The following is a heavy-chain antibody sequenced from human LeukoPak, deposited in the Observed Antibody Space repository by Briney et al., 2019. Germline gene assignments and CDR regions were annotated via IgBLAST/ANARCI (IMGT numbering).Heavy chain of an antibody. CDR3: ARAEAIDY. CDR1: GYSFHDFG. D-gene: IGHD5-12*01. CDR2: INPNSGGT. Sequence: ASVKVSCKASGYSFHDFGISWVRQAPGQGLEWMGWINPNSGGTKYAQKFQGRVTMTRDTSISTAYMELSSLRSDDTAMYYCARAEAIDYWGQGTLVTVSS. J-gene: IGHJ4*02. V-gene: IGHV1-2*02.